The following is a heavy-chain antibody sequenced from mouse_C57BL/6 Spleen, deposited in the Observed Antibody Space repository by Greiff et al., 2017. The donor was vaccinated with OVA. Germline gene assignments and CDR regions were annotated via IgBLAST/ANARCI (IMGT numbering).Heavy chain of an antibody. J-gene: IGHJ4*01. V-gene: IGHV1-76*01. D-gene: IGHD1-1*01. CDR2: IYPGSGNT. CDR3: ARGPITTVVARGAMDY. CDR1: GYTFTDYY. Sequence: QVQLQQSGAELVRPGASVKLSCKASGYTFTDYYINWVKQRPGQGLEWIARIYPGSGNTYYNEKFKGKATLTAEKSSSTAYMQLSSLTSEDSAVYFCARGPITTVVARGAMDYWGQGTSVTVSS.